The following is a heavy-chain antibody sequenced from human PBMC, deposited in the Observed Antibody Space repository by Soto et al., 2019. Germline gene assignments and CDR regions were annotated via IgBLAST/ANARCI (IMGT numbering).Heavy chain of an antibody. CDR1: GGSFSGYY. J-gene: IGHJ4*02. CDR3: AAQGLYFDY. V-gene: IGHV4-34*01. CDR2: TNHSGST. Sequence: SETLSLTCAVYGGSFSGYYWSWIRQPPGKGLEWIGETNHSGSTNYNPSLKSRVTISVDTSKNQFSLKLSSVTAADTAVYYCAAQGLYFDYWGQGTLVTVSS.